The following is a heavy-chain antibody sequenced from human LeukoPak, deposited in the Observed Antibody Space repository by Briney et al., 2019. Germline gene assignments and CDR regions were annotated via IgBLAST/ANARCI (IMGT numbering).Heavy chain of an antibody. CDR2: IIPILGIA. D-gene: IGHD4-17*01. CDR1: GGTFISYA. Sequence: SVKVSCKASGGTFISYAISWVRQAPGQGLEWMGRIIPILGIANYAQKFQGRVTITADKSTSTAYMELSSLRSEDTAVYYCARRGDYINWFDHWGQGTLVTVSS. CDR3: ARRGDYINWFDH. J-gene: IGHJ5*02. V-gene: IGHV1-69*04.